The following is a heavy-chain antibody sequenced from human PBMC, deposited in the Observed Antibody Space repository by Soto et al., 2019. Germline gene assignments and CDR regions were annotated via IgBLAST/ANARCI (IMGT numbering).Heavy chain of an antibody. J-gene: IGHJ6*03. Sequence: EVQLVESGGGLVQPGGSLRLSCAASGFTFSSYWMHWVRQAPGKGLVWVSRINSDGSSTSYADSVKGRFTISRDNAKNTLDLQMNSLRAEDTAVYYCARGGGLYYYYYYMDVWGKGTTVTVSS. CDR2: INSDGSST. CDR3: ARGGGLYYYYYYMDV. V-gene: IGHV3-74*01. CDR1: GFTFSSYW. D-gene: IGHD3-10*01.